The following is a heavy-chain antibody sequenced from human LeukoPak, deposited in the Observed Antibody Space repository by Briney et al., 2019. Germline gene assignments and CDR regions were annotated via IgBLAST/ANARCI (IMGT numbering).Heavy chain of an antibody. V-gene: IGHV1-69*04. J-gene: IGHJ5*02. Sequence: SVKVSCKASGGTFSSYAISWVRQAPGQGLEWMGRIIPILGIANYAQKFQGRVTVTADKSTSTAYMELSSLRSEDTAVCYCARGAQENWFDPWGQGTLVTVSS. CDR2: IIPILGIA. CDR1: GGTFSSYA. CDR3: ARGAQENWFDP.